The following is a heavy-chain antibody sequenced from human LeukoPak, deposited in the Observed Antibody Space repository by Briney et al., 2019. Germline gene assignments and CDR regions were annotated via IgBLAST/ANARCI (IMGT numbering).Heavy chain of an antibody. CDR1: GFTFSRYW. V-gene: IGHV3-74*01. Sequence: GGSLRLSCAASGFTFSRYWMHWVRQAPGKGLVWVSLIKSDGITTNYADSVKGRFTISRDNAKNTLYLQMNSLRDEDTAVYFCASIEYSSNWNLWGQGTTVTVSS. CDR3: ASIEYSSNWNL. D-gene: IGHD6-13*01. CDR2: IKSDGITT. J-gene: IGHJ6*02.